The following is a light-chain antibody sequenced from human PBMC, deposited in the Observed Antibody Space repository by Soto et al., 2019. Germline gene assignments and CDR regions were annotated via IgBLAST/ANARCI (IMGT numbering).Light chain of an antibody. CDR1: QSVGNNY. V-gene: IGKV3-20*01. Sequence: EIVLTQSPGTLSLSPGERATLSCRASQSVGNNYLAWYQQKPGQAPRFLIYDASSRATGIPDRFSGSGSGTDFTITISRLEPEDFAVYYCQQYGSTPLTCGGGTKVEIK. CDR2: DAS. J-gene: IGKJ4*01. CDR3: QQYGSTPLT.